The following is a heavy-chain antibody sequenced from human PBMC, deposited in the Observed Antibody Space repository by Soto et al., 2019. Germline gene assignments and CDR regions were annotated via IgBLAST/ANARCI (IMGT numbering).Heavy chain of an antibody. CDR2: IHYSGST. CDR1: GGSISGEGYY. V-gene: IGHV4-31*03. D-gene: IGHD6-13*01. CDR3: ARAWTATAGWANWCDR. Sequence: QVQLQESGPGLVEPSQTLSLTCTVSGGSISGEGYYWSWIRQYSGRGLEWIGYIHYSGSTYYNPSLKSRVIISVDTSKTQFFLKLSSVTAADTAVYYCARAWTATAGWANWCDRWGQGTLVTVSS. J-gene: IGHJ5*02.